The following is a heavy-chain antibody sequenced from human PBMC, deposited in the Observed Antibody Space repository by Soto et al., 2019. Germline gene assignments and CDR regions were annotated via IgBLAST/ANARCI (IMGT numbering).Heavy chain of an antibody. CDR2: IYWDDDK. V-gene: IGHV2-5*02. CDR3: AHSPRITMYDY. Sequence: QITLKESGPTLVKPTQTLTLTCTFSGFSLSTNGVGVGWIRQPPGKALEWLALIYWDDDKRYSPSLKRRLTITKDTSKNRVVLTMTNMDPVDTATYYCAHSPRITMYDYWGQGTLVTVSS. D-gene: IGHD3-10*02. J-gene: IGHJ4*02. CDR1: GFSLSTNGVG.